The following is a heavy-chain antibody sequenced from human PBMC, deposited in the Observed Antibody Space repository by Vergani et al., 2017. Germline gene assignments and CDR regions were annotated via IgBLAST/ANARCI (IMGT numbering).Heavy chain of an antibody. J-gene: IGHJ4*02. CDR2: MNPNRGNT. CDR3: AMGSMVRGVGPDY. V-gene: IGHV1-8*01. Sequence: QVQLVQSGAEVKKPGSSVKVSCKASGGTFTSYDINWVRQATGQGLEWMGWMNPNRGNTGYAQKFPGRVTMPRNTSISTAYMELSSLRSEDTAVYYWAMGSMVRGVGPDYWGQGTLVTVSS. D-gene: IGHD3-10*01. CDR1: GGTFTSYD.